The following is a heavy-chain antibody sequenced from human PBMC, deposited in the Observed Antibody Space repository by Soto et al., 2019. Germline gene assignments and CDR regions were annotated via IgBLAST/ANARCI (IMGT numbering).Heavy chain of an antibody. CDR2: ISSSSSTI. D-gene: IGHD6-13*01. CDR1: GFTFSSYS. Sequence: PGGSLRLSCAASGFTFSSYSMNWVRQAPGKGLEWVSYISSSSSTIYYADSVKGRFTISRDNDKNSLYLQMNSLRDEDTAVYYCARESPKADSSSCFDYWGQGTLVTVSS. CDR3: ARESPKADSSSCFDY. V-gene: IGHV3-48*02. J-gene: IGHJ4*02.